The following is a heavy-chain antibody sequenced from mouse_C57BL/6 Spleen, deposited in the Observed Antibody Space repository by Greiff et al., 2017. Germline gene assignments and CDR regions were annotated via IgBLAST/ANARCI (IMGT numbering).Heavy chain of an antibody. CDR1: GFSLTSYG. V-gene: IGHV2-5*01. J-gene: IGHJ1*03. CDR3: AKEGGYYGYFDV. CDR2: IWRGGST. Sequence: VKLVESGPGLVQPSQSLSITCTVSGFSLTSYGVHWVRQSPGKGLEWLGVIWRGGSTDYNAAFMSRLSITKDNSKSQVFFKMNSLQADDTAIYYCAKEGGYYGYFDVWGTGTTVTVSS. D-gene: IGHD1-1*02.